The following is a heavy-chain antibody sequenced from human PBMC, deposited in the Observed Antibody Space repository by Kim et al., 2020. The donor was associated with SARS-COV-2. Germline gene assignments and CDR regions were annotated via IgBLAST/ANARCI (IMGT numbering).Heavy chain of an antibody. Sequence: SETLSLTCTVSGGSVSSGSYYWSWIRQPPGKGLEWIGYIYYSGSTNYNPSLKSRVTISVDTSNNQFSLKLSSVTAADTAVYYCARDTAYSSSWYDYGMDV. V-gene: IGHV4-61*01. CDR1: GGSVSSGSYY. D-gene: IGHD6-13*01. CDR2: IYYSGST. CDR3: ARDTAYSSSWYDYGMDV. J-gene: IGHJ6*01.